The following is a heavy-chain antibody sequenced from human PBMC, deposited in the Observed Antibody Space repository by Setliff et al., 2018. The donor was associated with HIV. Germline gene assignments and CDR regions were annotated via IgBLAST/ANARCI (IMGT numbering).Heavy chain of an antibody. CDR1: GYTFTSFG. V-gene: IGHV1-18*01. CDR2: ISAYNGNT. D-gene: IGHD3-3*02. Sequence: ASVKVSCKASGYTFTSFGISWVRQAPGQGLEWMGWISAYNGNTNYAQKLQGRVTMTTDTSTNTAYMELRSLRSDDTAVYYCARDAWVEFLEWTFYGMDVWGQGTTVTVS. J-gene: IGHJ6*02. CDR3: ARDAWVEFLEWTFYGMDV.